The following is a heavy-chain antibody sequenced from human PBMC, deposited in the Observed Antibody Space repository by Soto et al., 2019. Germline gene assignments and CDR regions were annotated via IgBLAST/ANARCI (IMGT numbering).Heavy chain of an antibody. CDR3: ARGDYDILTGYSPFDH. J-gene: IGHJ4*02. V-gene: IGHV4-59*01. Sequence: PSETLSLTCTVSGGSISSYYWSWIRQPPGKGLEWIGYIYYSGSTNYNPSLKSRVTISVDTSKNQFSLKLSSVTAADTAVYYCARGDYDILTGYSPFDHWGQGTLVTAS. CDR2: IYYSGST. CDR1: GGSISSYY. D-gene: IGHD3-9*01.